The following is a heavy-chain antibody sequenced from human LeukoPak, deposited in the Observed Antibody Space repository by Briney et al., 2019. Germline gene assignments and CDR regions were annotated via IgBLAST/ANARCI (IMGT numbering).Heavy chain of an antibody. J-gene: IGHJ5*02. CDR2: IIPIFGTA. CDR3: ARDGGSEYNRFDP. V-gene: IGHV1-69*05. D-gene: IGHD3-10*01. Sequence: GASVKVSCKASGGTFSSYAISWVRQAPGQGLEWMGGIIPIFGTANYAQKFQGRVTITTDESTSTAYMELSSLRSEDTAVYYCARDGGSEYNRFDPWGQGTLVTVSS. CDR1: GGTFSSYA.